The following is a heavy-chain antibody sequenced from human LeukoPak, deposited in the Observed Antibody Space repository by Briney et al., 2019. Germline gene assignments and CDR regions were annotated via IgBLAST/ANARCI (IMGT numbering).Heavy chain of an antibody. CDR1: GFTFSSYA. CDR2: ISDSGDYT. CDR3: AKDTSIGKYCTSGVCSPFDY. J-gene: IGHJ4*02. D-gene: IGHD2-8*01. V-gene: IGHV3-23*01. Sequence: GGSLRLSCTGSGFTFSSYAMSWVRQAPGKGLEWVSAISDSGDYTYYADSVKGRFTISRDNSKNTLYLHVNSLRAEDTAVYYCAKDTSIGKYCTSGVCSPFDYWGQGTLVTVSS.